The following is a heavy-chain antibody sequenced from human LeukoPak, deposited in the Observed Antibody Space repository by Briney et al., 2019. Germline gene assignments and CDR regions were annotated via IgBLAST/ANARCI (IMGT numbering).Heavy chain of an antibody. CDR2: INPNSGGT. J-gene: IGHJ5*02. D-gene: IGHD6-13*01. V-gene: IGHV1-2*02. CDR1: GYTFNRYY. Sequence: ASVKVSCKASGYTFNRYYMHWVRQAPGQGLEWMGWINPNSGGTNYAQKFQGRVTMTRDTSISTAYMELSRLRSDDTAVYYCGRDNGVSDSSSWYGIVSWGQGTLVTVSS. CDR3: GRDNGVSDSSSWYGIVS.